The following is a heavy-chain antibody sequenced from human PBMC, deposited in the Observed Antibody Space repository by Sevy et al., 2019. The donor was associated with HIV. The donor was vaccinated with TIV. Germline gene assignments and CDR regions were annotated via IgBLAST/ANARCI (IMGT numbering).Heavy chain of an antibody. CDR2: ISTAGARGATI. D-gene: IGHD4-4*01. J-gene: IGHJ4*01. V-gene: IGHV3-48*03. Sequence: GGSLRLSCAASGFTFRSYEFNWVRQAPGKGLQWISHISTAGARGATIFYADSVKGRFTISRDNAKNSVFLQMNSLRAEDTAVYFCATSRRDDYNDYYDYWGHGTLVTVSS. CDR1: GFTFRSYE. CDR3: ATSRRDDYNDYYDY.